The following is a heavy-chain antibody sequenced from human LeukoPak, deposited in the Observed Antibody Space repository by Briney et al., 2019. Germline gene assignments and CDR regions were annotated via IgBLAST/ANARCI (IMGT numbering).Heavy chain of an antibody. CDR2: IYTSGST. D-gene: IGHD4-17*01. V-gene: IGHV4-59*10. CDR3: ARDRGLTTVTTLDY. J-gene: IGHJ4*02. CDR1: GGSFSGYY. Sequence: SETLSLTCAVYGGSFSGYYWSWIRQPPGKGLEWIGRIYTSGSTNYNPSLKSRVTMSVDTSKNQFSLKLSSVTAADTAVYYCARDRGLTTVTTLDYWGQGTLVTVSS.